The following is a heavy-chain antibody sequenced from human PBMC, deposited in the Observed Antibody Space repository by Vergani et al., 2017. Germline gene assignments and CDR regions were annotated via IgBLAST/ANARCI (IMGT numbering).Heavy chain of an antibody. J-gene: IGHJ4*02. Sequence: EVQLLESGGGLVQPGGSLRLSCAASGFTFSSYAMSWVRQAPGKGLEWVSYISSSSSTIYYADSVKGRFTSSRDNAKNSLYLQMNSLRDEDTAVYYCARDRIGDGYNLDYWGQGTLVTVSS. CDR2: ISSSSSTI. CDR3: ARDRIGDGYNLDY. V-gene: IGHV3-48*02. D-gene: IGHD5-24*01. CDR1: GFTFSSYA.